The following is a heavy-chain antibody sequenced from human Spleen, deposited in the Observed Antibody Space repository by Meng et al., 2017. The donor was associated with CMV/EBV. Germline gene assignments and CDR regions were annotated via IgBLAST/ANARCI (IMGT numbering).Heavy chain of an antibody. V-gene: IGHV4-31*03. J-gene: IGHJ5*01. CDR3: ARQAPDNWFDP. CDR1: SGPMDSGAYC. Sequence: TVSSGPMDSGAYCWSWIRQHPEKGLEWIGYTYYDGSTHYNPSLRSRAAISVDTSKNQFSLRLNSVTAADTAVYYCARQAPDNWFDPWGQGAQVTVSS. CDR2: TYYDGST.